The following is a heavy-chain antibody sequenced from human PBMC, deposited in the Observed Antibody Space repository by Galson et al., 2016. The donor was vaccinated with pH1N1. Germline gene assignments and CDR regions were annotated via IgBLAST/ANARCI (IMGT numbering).Heavy chain of an antibody. V-gene: IGHV1-69*04. J-gene: IGHJ3*02. CDR3: ARSPFTVVAPGEPFDI. CDR2: VIPIFSIV. D-gene: IGHD4-23*01. Sequence: SVKVSCKASGGAFNRNAISWVRQAPGQGLECMGRVIPIFSIVKYAQKFQGKVTISADKSTSTAYMELSNLSSEDKAVYYCARSPFTVVAPGEPFDIWGQGTMVTVSS. CDR1: GGAFNRNA.